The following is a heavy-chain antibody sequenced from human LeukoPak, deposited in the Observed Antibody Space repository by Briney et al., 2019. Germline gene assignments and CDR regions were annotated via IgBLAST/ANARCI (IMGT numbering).Heavy chain of an antibody. V-gene: IGHV3-11*01. J-gene: IGHJ6*02. CDR3: ARDEVSPNWYYYYGMDV. CDR2: ISSSGSTI. Sequence: GGSLRLSCAASGFTFSDYYMSWIRQAPGKGLEWVSYISSSGSTIYYADSVKGRFTISRDNAKNSLYLQMNSLRAEDTAVYYCARDEVSPNWYYYYGMDVWGQGTTVTVSS. CDR1: GFTFSDYY. D-gene: IGHD1-14*01.